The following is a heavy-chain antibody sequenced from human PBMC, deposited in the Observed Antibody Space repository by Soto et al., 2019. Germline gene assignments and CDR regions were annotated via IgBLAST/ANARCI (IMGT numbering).Heavy chain of an antibody. V-gene: IGHV1-45*02. Sequence: QMQLVQSGAEVKKTGSTVTVSGKALGNTFTYRSLHLVLQAPQQAVEWTGWITPFRRDVHYAQKFQARVTITRARSINTAYMRISSLRSEDTAMYYCASGGAGSGPFTWELPDHWGQGTLVTVS. CDR3: ASGGAGSGPFTWELPDH. J-gene: IGHJ4*02. CDR2: ITPFRRDV. D-gene: IGHD1-26*01. CDR1: GNTFTYRS.